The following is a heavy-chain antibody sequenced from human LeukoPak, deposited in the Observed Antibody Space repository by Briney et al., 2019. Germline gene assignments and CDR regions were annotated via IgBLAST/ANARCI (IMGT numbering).Heavy chain of an antibody. CDR1: GNSW. J-gene: IGHJ4*02. CDR2: INSDGSWT. Sequence: GGSLRLSCAASGNSWIHWVRQAPGKGLVWVSHINSDGSWTSYADSVKGRFTISKDNAKNTVDLQMNNLRAGDTAFYYCVSFYETYWGRGTLVTVSS. D-gene: IGHD2/OR15-2a*01. V-gene: IGHV3-74*01. CDR3: VSFYETY.